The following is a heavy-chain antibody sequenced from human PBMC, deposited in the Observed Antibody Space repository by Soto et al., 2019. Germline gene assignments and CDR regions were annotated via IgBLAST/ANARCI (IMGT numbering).Heavy chain of an antibody. CDR1: GGTFSSYA. D-gene: IGHD6-13*01. J-gene: IGHJ6*02. V-gene: IGHV1-69*13. Sequence: SVKVSCKASGGTFSSYAISWVRQAPGQGLEWMGGIIPIFGTANYAQKFQGRVTITADESTSTAYMELSSLRSEDTAVYYCASTHSSSWYDSVLRHYYGMDVWGQGTTVTVSS. CDR3: ASTHSSSWYDSVLRHYYGMDV. CDR2: IIPIFGTA.